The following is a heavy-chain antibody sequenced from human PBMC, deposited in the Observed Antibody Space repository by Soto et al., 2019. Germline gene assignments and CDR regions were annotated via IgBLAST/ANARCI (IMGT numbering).Heavy chain of an antibody. J-gene: IGHJ6*02. CDR1: VFTFSSYG. CDR2: IWYDGSNK. Sequence: GGSLRLSCAASVFTFSSYGMHWVRQSPGKGLEWVAVIWYDGSNKYYADSVKGRLTISRDNSKNTLYLQMNSLRAEDTAVYYCVKDAGDYAPFYFYGLDVWGQGTTVTVS. V-gene: IGHV3-33*06. D-gene: IGHD4-17*01. CDR3: VKDAGDYAPFYFYGLDV.